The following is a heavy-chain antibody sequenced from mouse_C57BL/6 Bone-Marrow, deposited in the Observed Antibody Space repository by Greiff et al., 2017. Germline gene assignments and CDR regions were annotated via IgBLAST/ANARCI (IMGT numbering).Heavy chain of an antibody. CDR2: IDPENGDT. CDR1: GFNIKDDY. V-gene: IGHV14-4*01. Sequence: EVQGVESGAELVRPGASVKLSCTASGFNIKDDYMHWVKQRPEQGLAWIGWIDPENGDTEYASQFQGKATITADTSSNTAYLQLSSLTSEDTAVYYCTTGITTVVADFDYWGQGTTLTVSS. D-gene: IGHD1-1*01. CDR3: TTGITTVVADFDY. J-gene: IGHJ2*01.